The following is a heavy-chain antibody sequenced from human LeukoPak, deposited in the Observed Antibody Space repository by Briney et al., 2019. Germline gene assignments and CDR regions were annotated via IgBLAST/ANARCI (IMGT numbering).Heavy chain of an antibody. CDR3: ARLTAVAHRGFDC. CDR2: ISPDTGDT. V-gene: IGHV1-2*02. D-gene: IGHD6-19*01. CDR1: GYTFTGYF. J-gene: IGHJ4*02. Sequence: EASVRVSCKASGYTFTGYFLHWVRQAPGQGPEWMGWISPDTGDTDSAQKFQGRVTLTRDTSIGTAYMELSSLESDDTAVYYCARLTAVAHRGFDCWGQGSLVSVSS.